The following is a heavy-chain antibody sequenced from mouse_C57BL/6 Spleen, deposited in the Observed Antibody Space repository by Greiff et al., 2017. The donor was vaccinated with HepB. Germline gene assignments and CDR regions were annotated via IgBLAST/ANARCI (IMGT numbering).Heavy chain of an antibody. Sequence: VQVVESGPGLVQPSQSLSITCTVSGFSLTSYGVHWVRQSPGKGLEWLGVIWRGGSTDYNAAFMSRLSITKDNSKSQVFFKMNSLQADDTAIYYCAKNGLTTVAIMDYWGQGTSVTVSS. D-gene: IGHD1-1*01. CDR1: GFSLTSYG. V-gene: IGHV2-5*01. CDR2: IWRGGST. CDR3: AKNGLTTVAIMDY. J-gene: IGHJ4*01.